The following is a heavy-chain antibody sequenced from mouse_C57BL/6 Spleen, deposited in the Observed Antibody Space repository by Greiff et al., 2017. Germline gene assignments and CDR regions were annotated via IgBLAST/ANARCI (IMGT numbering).Heavy chain of an antibody. CDR1: GFTFSSYG. V-gene: IGHV5-6*01. J-gene: IGHJ4*01. CDR3: ASPLSSYAMDY. D-gene: IGHD1-1*02. Sequence: EVQLVESGGDLVKPGGSLKLSCAASGFTFSSYGMSWVRQTPDKRLEWVATISSGGSYTYYPDSVKGRFTISRDNAKNTLYLQMSSLKSEDTAMYYFASPLSSYAMDYWGQGTSVTVSS. CDR2: ISSGGSYT.